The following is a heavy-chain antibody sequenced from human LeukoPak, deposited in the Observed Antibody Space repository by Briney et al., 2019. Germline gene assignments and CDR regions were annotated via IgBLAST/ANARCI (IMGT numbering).Heavy chain of an antibody. D-gene: IGHD6-13*01. J-gene: IGHJ4*02. CDR2: ISSSSSTI. Sequence: GGSLILSCAASGFTFSSYSMNWVRQAPGKGLEWVSYISSSSSTIYYADSVKGRFTISRDNAKNSLYLQMNSLRAEDTAVYYCARAPGYSSSWYYFDYWGQGTLVTVSS. CDR1: GFTFSSYS. CDR3: ARAPGYSSSWYYFDY. V-gene: IGHV3-48*04.